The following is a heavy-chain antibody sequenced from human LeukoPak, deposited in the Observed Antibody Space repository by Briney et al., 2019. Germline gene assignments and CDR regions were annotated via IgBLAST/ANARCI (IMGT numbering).Heavy chain of an antibody. Sequence: PGRSLRLSCAASGFTLSSYGMHWVRQAPGKGLEWVAVIWYDGSNKYYADSVKGRFTISRDNSKNTLYLQMSSLRAEDTAVYYCARPSSGYYYGAFDIWGQGTMVTVSS. CDR3: ARPSSGYYYGAFDI. J-gene: IGHJ3*02. D-gene: IGHD3-22*01. V-gene: IGHV3-33*01. CDR2: IWYDGSNK. CDR1: GFTLSSYG.